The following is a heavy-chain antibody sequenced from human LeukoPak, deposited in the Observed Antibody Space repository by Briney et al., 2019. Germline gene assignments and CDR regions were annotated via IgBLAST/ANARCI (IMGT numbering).Heavy chain of an antibody. J-gene: IGHJ3*02. CDR1: GVSIRCFY. V-gene: IGHV4-59*08. D-gene: IGHD4-17*01. CDR2: IYYSGTT. CDR3: ARHTGDYLAFDI. Sequence: ASETLSLTCTVSGVSIRCFYWSWIRHPPGQGLEWVWYIYYSGTTNYHHSLKSRVTISVDTSKNQFSLKLSSVTAADTAVYYCARHTGDYLAFDIWGQGTMVTVSS.